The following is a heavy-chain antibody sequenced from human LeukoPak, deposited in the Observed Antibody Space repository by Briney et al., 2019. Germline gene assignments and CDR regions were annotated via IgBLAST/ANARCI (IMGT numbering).Heavy chain of an antibody. CDR2: ISSSSSYI. D-gene: IGHD5-24*01. J-gene: IGHJ3*02. CDR3: ARREMATARMAFDI. CDR1: GFTFDDYG. Sequence: PGGSLRLSCAASGFTFDDYGMNWVHQAPGKGLEWVSSISSSSSYIYYADSVKGRFTISRDNAKNSLYLQMNSLRAEDTAVYYCARREMATARMAFDIWGQGTMVTVSS. V-gene: IGHV3-21*01.